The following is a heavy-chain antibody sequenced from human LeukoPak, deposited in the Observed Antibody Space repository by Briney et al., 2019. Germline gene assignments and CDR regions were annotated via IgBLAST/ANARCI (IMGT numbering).Heavy chain of an antibody. V-gene: IGHV3-23*01. Sequence: GGSLRLSCAASGFIFSSHGMNWVRQAPGKGLEWVSGISPSGDITYYADSVKGRFTISRDNAKNTLHLQMNGLRAEDTAVYYCARGARGSGTASDYWGQGTLVTVSS. CDR1: GFIFSSHG. CDR2: ISPSGDIT. CDR3: ARGARGSGTASDY. J-gene: IGHJ4*02. D-gene: IGHD3-10*01.